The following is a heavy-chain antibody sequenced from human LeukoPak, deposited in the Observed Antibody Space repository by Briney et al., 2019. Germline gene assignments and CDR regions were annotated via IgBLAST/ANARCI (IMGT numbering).Heavy chain of an antibody. CDR2: ISSNGGST. V-gene: IGHV3-64D*09. J-gene: IGHJ4*02. CDR3: VKGGTVTTWSDY. CDR1: GFTFSSYA. D-gene: IGHD4-17*01. Sequence: PGRSLRLSCSASGFTFSSYAMHWVRQAPGKGLEYVSAISSNGGSTYYADSVKGRFTISRDNSKDTLYLQMSSLRAEDTAVYYCVKGGTVTTWSDYWGQGTLVTVSS.